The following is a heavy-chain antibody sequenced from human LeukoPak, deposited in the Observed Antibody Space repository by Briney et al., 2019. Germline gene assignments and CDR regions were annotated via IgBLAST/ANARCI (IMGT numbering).Heavy chain of an antibody. CDR3: ARALGGKGPYYYYGMDV. Sequence: GGSLRLSCAASGFTFSSYSMNWVRQAPGKGLEWVAVIWYDGSNKYYADSVKGRFTISRDNSKNTLYLQMNSLRAEDTAVYYCARALGGKGPYYYYGMDVWGQGTTVTVSS. D-gene: IGHD4-23*01. J-gene: IGHJ6*02. CDR1: GFTFSSYS. CDR2: IWYDGSNK. V-gene: IGHV3-33*08.